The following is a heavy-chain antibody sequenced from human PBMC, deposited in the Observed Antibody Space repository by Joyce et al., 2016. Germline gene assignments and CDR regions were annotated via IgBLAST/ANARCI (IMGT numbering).Heavy chain of an antibody. CDR1: GYDFTNYW. V-gene: IGHV5-10-1*03. CDR3: ASFSGSGWYQTIDY. J-gene: IGHJ4*02. D-gene: IGHD6-19*01. CDR2: IDPHDSYI. Sequence: EVQLVQSGAEVKKPGESLRISCKGSGYDFTNYWLNWVRQVPGKGLEWMGRIDPHDSYISYSPSFQGHVTISADKSINTAYLQWSSLGASDTAMYYCASFSGSGWYQTIDYWGQGTLVTVSS.